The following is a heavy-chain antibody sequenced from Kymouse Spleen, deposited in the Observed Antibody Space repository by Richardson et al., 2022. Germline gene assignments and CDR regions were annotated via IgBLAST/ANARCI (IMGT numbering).Heavy chain of an antibody. Sequence: QVQLQESGPGLVKPSGTLSLTCAVSGGSISSSNWWSWVRQPPGKGLEWIGEIYHSGSTNYNPSLKSRVTISVDKSKNQFSLKLSSVTAADTAVYYCARGPYYDFWSGYYSPDAFDIWGQGTMVTVSS. D-gene: IGHD3-3*01. V-gene: IGHV4-4*02. J-gene: IGHJ3*02. CDR2: IYHSGST. CDR3: ARGPYYDFWSGYYSPDAFDI. CDR1: GGSISSSNW.